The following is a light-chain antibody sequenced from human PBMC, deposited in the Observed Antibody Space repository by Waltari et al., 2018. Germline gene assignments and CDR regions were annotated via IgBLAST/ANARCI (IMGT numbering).Light chain of an antibody. CDR2: NNN. V-gene: IGLV1-44*01. Sequence: QSVLTQSPSASGTSGQRVTISCSGSSSNIGRDIVNWYRHLPGTAPKLMIYNNNQRPSGVPDRFSGSKSGTSASLAMSGLQAEDEADYYCAAWDDSLNGVVFGGGTKLSVL. J-gene: IGLJ2*01. CDR1: SSNIGRDI. CDR3: AAWDDSLNGVV.